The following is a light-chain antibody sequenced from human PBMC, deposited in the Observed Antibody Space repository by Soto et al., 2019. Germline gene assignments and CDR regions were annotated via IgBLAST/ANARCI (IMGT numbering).Light chain of an antibody. CDR1: SGYSNYK. CDR2: VGAGGIVG. J-gene: IGLJ3*02. Sequence: QSVLTQPPSASASLGASVTLTCTLSSGYSNYKVDWYQQRPGKGPRFVMRVGAGGIVGSKGDGIPDRFSVLGSGLNRYLTIKNIQEEDESDYHCGADHGSGRNGLWVFGGGTKLTVL. CDR3: GADHGSGRNGLWV. V-gene: IGLV9-49*01.